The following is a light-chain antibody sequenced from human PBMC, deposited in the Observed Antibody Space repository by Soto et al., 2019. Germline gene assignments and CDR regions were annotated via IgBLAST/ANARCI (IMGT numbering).Light chain of an antibody. CDR1: QNVYSN. CDR2: DAS. Sequence: EIVMTQSPATLSVSPGEGATLSCKASQNVYSNFAWYQQRPGQPPRLLIYDASTRATGISARFSGSGYGTEFTLTISSLQSEDFAVYFCQQCRNWPLTFGGGTK. CDR3: QQCRNWPLT. J-gene: IGKJ4*01. V-gene: IGKV3-15*01.